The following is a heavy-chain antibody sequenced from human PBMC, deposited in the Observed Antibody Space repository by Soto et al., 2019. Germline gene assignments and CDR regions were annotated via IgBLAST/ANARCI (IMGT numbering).Heavy chain of an antibody. CDR1: GGTFSSYA. J-gene: IGHJ6*02. CDR2: IIPIFGTA. V-gene: IGHV1-69*13. CDR3: ARGDSSGLYYYYGMDV. Sequence: SVKVSCKASGGTFSSYAISWVRQAPGQGLEWMGGIIPIFGTANYAQKFQGRVTITADESTSTAYMELSSLRSEDTAVYYCARGDSSGLYYYYGMDVWDQGTPVTVSS. D-gene: IGHD6-19*01.